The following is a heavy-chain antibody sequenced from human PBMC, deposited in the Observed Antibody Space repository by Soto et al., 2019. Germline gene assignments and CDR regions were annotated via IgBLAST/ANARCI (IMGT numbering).Heavy chain of an antibody. J-gene: IGHJ4*02. Sequence: PSETLSLTCTVSGGPFSSGGYYWSWIRQEPGKGLEWIGYIHYNGDTSYNPSLKSRVTISADTSKTQFSLKLSSVTAADTAVYYCARGDSTVSSVFDYWGQGMLVTVSS. CDR2: IHYNGDT. CDR3: ARGDSTVSSVFDY. D-gene: IGHD4-17*01. CDR1: GGPFSSGGYY. V-gene: IGHV4-31*03.